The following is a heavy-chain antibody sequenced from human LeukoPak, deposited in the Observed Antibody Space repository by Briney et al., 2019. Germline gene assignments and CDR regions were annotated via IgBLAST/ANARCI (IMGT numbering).Heavy chain of an antibody. Sequence: VQPGGSLRLSCAASGFTFSSYAMSWVRPAPGKGLEWVSAISGSGGSTYYADSVKGRFTISRDNSKNTLYLQMNSLRAEDTAVYYCAKDRGTRLPLGFDFDYWGQGTLVTVSS. V-gene: IGHV3-23*01. D-gene: IGHD3-9*01. J-gene: IGHJ4*02. CDR2: ISGSGGST. CDR3: AKDRGTRLPLGFDFDY. CDR1: GFTFSSYA.